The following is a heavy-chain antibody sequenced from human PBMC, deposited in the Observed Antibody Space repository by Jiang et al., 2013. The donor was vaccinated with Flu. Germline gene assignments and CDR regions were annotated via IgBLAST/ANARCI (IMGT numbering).Heavy chain of an antibody. V-gene: IGHV3-21*01. J-gene: IGHJ5*02. CDR1: GFTFSSYS. D-gene: IGHD6-13*01. CDR2: ISSSSTFI. Sequence: VQLVESGGGLVQSGGSLRLSCAASGFTFSSYSMNWVRQAPGKGLQWVSSISSSSTFIYYADSLKGRVTVSRDNVKNSLYLQMNSLRAEDTAVYYCAISHQESWSRFDAWGQGTLVTVSS. CDR3: AISHQESWSRFDA.